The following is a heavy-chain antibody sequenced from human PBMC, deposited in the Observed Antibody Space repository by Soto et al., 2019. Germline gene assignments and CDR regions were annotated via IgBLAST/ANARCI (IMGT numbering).Heavy chain of an antibody. J-gene: IGHJ4*02. CDR2: IFPSGTT. V-gene: IGHV4-30-2*01. CDR1: GGSLSGATYS. CDR3: ARSREFDY. Sequence: QVQLRESGSGLVKPLETLSLTCGVSGGSLSGATYSWNWIRQPPGQGLEWIGYIFPSGTTYYNPSLKSRVTISIDVSKNQFSLRLRSFTAADTAVYDCARSREFDYWSQGTLVSVSS.